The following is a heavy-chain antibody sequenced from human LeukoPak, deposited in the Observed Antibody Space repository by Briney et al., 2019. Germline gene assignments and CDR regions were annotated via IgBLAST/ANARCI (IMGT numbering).Heavy chain of an antibody. D-gene: IGHD1-1*01. CDR1: GGTFSSYA. CDR2: IIPIFGTA. J-gene: IGHJ4*02. V-gene: IGHV1-69*05. CDR3: ARSSPTGNYFDY. Sequence: SVKVSCKASGGTFSSYAISWVRQAPGQGLEWMGGIIPIFGTANYAQKFQGRVTITTDESTSTAYMELSSLRSEDTAVDYCARSSPTGNYFDYWGQGTLVTVSS.